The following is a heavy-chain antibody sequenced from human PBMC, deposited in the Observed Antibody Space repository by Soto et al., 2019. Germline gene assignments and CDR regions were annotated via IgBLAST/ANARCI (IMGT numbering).Heavy chain of an antibody. CDR1: GFTFSGSA. D-gene: IGHD5-12*01. CDR3: TSHGGGFNSGYGRSTYYYGMDV. CDR2: IRSKANSYAT. V-gene: IGHV3-73*01. Sequence: GGSLRLSCAASGFTFSGSAMHWVRQASGKGLEWVGRIRSKANSYATAYAASVKGRFTISRDDSKNTAYLQMNSLKTEDTAVYYCTSHGGGFNSGYGRSTYYYGMDVWGQGTTVTVSS. J-gene: IGHJ6*02.